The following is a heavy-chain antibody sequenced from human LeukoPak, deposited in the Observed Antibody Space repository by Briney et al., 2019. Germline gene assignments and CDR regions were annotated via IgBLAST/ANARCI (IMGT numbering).Heavy chain of an antibody. CDR3: ARQDDFWCGYGLNWFDP. V-gene: IGHV4-39*01. CDR1: GGSISSSSYY. Sequence: PSETLSLTCTVSGGSISSSSYYWGWIRQPPGKGLEWIGSIYYSGSTYYNPSLKSRVTISVDTSKNQFSLKLSSVTAADTAVYYCARQDDFWCGYGLNWFDPWGPGTLVTVSS. CDR2: IYYSGST. J-gene: IGHJ5*02. D-gene: IGHD3-3*01.